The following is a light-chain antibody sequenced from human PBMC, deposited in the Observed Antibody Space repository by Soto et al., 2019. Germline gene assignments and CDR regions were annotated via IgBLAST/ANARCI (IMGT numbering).Light chain of an antibody. V-gene: IGKV3-15*01. CDR2: DAS. Sequence: IVVTQSPATLSVNQGESATLSCRASQTVSSNLAWYQQKPGQAPRLLIYDASTRATGIPVRFRGSGSGTQFTLTISSLQSEDSAVYYCHQYTNWLALTFGGGTKVDI. J-gene: IGKJ4*01. CDR3: HQYTNWLALT. CDR1: QTVSSN.